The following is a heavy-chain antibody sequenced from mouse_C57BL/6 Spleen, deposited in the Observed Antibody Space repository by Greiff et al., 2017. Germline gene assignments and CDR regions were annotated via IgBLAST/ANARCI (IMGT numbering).Heavy chain of an antibody. D-gene: IGHD1-1*01. V-gene: IGHV1-82*01. CDR1: GYAFSSSW. Sequence: QVQLQQSGPELVKPGASVKISCKASGYAFSSSWMNWVKQRPGKGLEWIGRIYPGDGDTNYNGKFKGKATLTADKSSSTAYMQLSSLTSEDSAVYVCARSYYYGSSYNAMDYWGQGTSVTVSS. CDR3: ARSYYYGSSYNAMDY. J-gene: IGHJ4*01. CDR2: IYPGDGDT.